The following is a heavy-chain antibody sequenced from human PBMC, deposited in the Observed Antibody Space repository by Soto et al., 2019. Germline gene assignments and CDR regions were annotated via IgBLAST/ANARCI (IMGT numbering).Heavy chain of an antibody. J-gene: IGHJ4*02. CDR2: SYFSGST. D-gene: IGHD3-16*01. V-gene: IGHV4-4*02. Sequence: QVLLQESGPGLVKPSGTVSLTCAVSGGSITTTNWWNWVRLPPGKGLEWIGQSYFSGSTNYNPSLRGRVTISVDTSKNQFSLNLTSVTAADTAVYYCARGMNAYSFAYFDNWGQGTPVTVSS. CDR1: GGSITTTNW. CDR3: ARGMNAYSFAYFDN.